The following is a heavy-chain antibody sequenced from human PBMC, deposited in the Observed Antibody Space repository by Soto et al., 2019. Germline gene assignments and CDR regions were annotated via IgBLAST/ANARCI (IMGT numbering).Heavy chain of an antibody. V-gene: IGHV3-23*01. CDR3: AKGSGSSRPYYFDY. Sequence: EVQLLESGGGLVQPGGSLRVSCAASGFNFNNYVMSWVRQAPGKGLEWVSAITVSGGDSYHADSVKGRFTISRDNTKNTIYLQMNNLSADDTALYYCAKGSGSSRPYYFDYWGQGTPVTVSS. CDR2: ITVSGGDS. D-gene: IGHD6-13*01. J-gene: IGHJ4*02. CDR1: GFNFNNYV.